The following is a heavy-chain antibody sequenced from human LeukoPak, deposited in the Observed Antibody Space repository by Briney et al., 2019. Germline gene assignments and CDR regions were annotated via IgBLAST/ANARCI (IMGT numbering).Heavy chain of an antibody. J-gene: IGHJ4*02. Sequence: PSETLSLTCTVSGGPISSYYWSWIRQPPGKGLEWIGYIYYSGSTNYNPSLKSRVTISVDTSKNQFSLKLSSVTAADTAVYYCARLGGDPDYWGQGTLVTVSS. V-gene: IGHV4-59*08. CDR1: GGPISSYY. D-gene: IGHD2-21*02. CDR3: ARLGGDPDY. CDR2: IYYSGST.